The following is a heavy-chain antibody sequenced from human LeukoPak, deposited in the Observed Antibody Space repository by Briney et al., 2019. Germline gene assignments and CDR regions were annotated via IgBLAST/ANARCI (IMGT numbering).Heavy chain of an antibody. CDR1: GFTFSTSG. J-gene: IGHJ4*02. D-gene: IGHD3-22*01. CDR2: ISGSSSTI. V-gene: IGHV3-48*01. CDR3: ARGSTYYDSSGQVPFDY. Sequence: GGSLRLSCAASGFTFSTSGMNWVRQAPGKGLEWGSYISGSSSTIYYADSVKGRFTISRDNGKNTLYLQMNNLRAEDTAVYYCARGSTYYDSSGQVPFDYWGQGTLVTVSS.